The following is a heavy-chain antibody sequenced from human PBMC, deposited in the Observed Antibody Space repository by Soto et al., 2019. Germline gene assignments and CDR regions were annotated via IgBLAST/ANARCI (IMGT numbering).Heavy chain of an antibody. CDR2: TYYRSKWYN. Sequence: SQTLSLTCAISGDSVSSNSAAWNWIRQSPSRGLEWLGRTYYRSKWYNDYAESVKSRITINPDTSKNQFSLQLNSVTPEDTAVYYCARETESIAVAGTGLYYFDYWGQGTLVTVSS. CDR1: GDSVSSNSAA. D-gene: IGHD6-19*01. V-gene: IGHV6-1*01. J-gene: IGHJ4*02. CDR3: ARETESIAVAGTGLYYFDY.